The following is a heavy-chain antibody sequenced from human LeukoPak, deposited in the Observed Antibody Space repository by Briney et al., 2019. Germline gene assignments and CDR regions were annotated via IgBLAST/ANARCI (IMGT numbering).Heavy chain of an antibody. J-gene: IGHJ4*02. V-gene: IGHV1-2*01. D-gene: IGHD1-26*01. CDR3: TRYGSSFH. CDR1: XYTXXIDX. CDR2: INPNIGGT. Sequence: GGSVNVSCKASXYTXXIDXXSXVRXAPGEXGGWMVWINPNIGGTSYAQKCQGRVNITRATSMSTAYMELSMRPSDDTVGYYCTRYGSSFHWGEGTLVTASS.